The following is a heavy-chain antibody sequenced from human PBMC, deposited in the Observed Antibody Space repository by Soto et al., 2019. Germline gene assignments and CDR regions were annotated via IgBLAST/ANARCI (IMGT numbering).Heavy chain of an antibody. Sequence: GGSLRLSCAASGFTVSSNYMSWVRQAPGKGLEWVSVIYSGGSTYYADSVKGRFTISRDNSKNTLYLQMNSLRAEDTAVYYCAREVSTSPLRRYYYGMDVWGQGTTVTVSS. CDR3: AREVSTSPLRRYYYGMDV. CDR1: GFTVSSNY. CDR2: IYSGGST. J-gene: IGHJ6*02. D-gene: IGHD2-2*01. V-gene: IGHV3-66*01.